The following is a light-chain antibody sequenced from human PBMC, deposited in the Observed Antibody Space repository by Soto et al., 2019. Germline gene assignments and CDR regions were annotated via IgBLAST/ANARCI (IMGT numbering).Light chain of an antibody. V-gene: IGKV4-1*01. J-gene: IGKJ1*01. CDR2: WAS. Sequence: DIVMTQSPDSLAVSLGERATINCKSSQSILYNSNNKNYLAWYQQKAGQPPKLLIDWASTRESGVPDRFSGSGSGTDFTLTISSLQAEDVAVYYCQQYHDTPRTFGQGTKVEIK. CDR1: QSILYNSNNKNY. CDR3: QQYHDTPRT.